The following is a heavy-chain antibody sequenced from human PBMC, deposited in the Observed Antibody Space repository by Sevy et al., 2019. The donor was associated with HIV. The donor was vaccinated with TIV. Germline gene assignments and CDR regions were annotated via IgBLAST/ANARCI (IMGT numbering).Heavy chain of an antibody. CDR3: ARGSRFTMIVVVITPWAFDT. CDR2: INHSGST. V-gene: IGHV4-34*01. D-gene: IGHD3-22*01. CDR1: GGSFSGYY. J-gene: IGHJ3*02. Sequence: SETLSLTCAVYGGSFSGYYWSWIRQPPGKGLEWIGEINHSGSTNYDPSLKSRVTISVDTSKNQFSLKLSSVTAADTAVYYCARGSRFTMIVVVITPWAFDTWGQRTMVTVSS.